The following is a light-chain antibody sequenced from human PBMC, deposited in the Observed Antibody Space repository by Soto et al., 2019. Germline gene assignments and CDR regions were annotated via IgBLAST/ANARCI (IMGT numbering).Light chain of an antibody. CDR1: QSVRSY. CDR2: DAS. V-gene: IGKV3-11*01. J-gene: IGKJ2*01. CDR3: QQRSNWPHT. Sequence: EIVLTQSPATLSLSPGERATLSCMASQSVRSYLAWYQHKPGQAPRLLIYDASNRATGIPARFIGSGSGTDFTLTISSLEPEDFAVYYCQQRSNWPHTFGQGTKLEIK.